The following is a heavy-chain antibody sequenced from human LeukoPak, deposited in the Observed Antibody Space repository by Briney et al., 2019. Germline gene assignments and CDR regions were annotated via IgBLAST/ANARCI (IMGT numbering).Heavy chain of an antibody. CDR3: AREATYGDYFFDP. Sequence: ASGKVSCKASGGTFTSYAISWVRQAPGQGLELMGGIIPIFGTANYAQKFQGRVTITADESTSTAYMELSSLRSKDTAVYYCAREATYGDYFFDPWGQGTLVTVSS. CDR1: GGTFTSYA. D-gene: IGHD4-17*01. V-gene: IGHV1-69*13. CDR2: IIPIFGTA. J-gene: IGHJ5*02.